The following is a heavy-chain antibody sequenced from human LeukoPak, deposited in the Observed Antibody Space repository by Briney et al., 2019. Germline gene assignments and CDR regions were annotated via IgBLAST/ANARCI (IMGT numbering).Heavy chain of an antibody. CDR3: ARVTIAAAGYYYMDV. D-gene: IGHD6-13*01. V-gene: IGHV4-61*02. Sequence: SQTLSLTCTVSGGSISSGSYYWSWLRQPAGTGREWIGRIYTSGSTNYNPSLKSRVTISVDTSKNQFSLKLSSVTAADTAVYYCARVTIAAAGYYYMDVWGKGTTVTVSS. CDR2: IYTSGST. J-gene: IGHJ6*03. CDR1: GGSISSGSYY.